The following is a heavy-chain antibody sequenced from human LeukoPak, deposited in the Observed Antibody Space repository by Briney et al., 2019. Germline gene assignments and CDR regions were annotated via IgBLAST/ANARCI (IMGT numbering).Heavy chain of an antibody. CDR3: TTDKTFPYGSESYPFDY. CDR2: ISSSSSYI. V-gene: IGHV3-21*03. CDR1: GFTFSSYS. Sequence: GGSLRLSCAASGFTFSSYSMNWVRQAPGKGLEWVSSISSSSSYIYYADSVKGRFTISRDNAKNSLYLQMNSLKPEDTAVYYCTTDKTFPYGSESYPFDYWGQGTLVTVSS. D-gene: IGHD3-10*01. J-gene: IGHJ4*02.